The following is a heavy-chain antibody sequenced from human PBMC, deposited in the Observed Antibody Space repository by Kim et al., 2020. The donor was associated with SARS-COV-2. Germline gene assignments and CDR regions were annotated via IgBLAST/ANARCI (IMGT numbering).Heavy chain of an antibody. J-gene: IGHJ5*02. Sequence: SVKVSCKASGGTFSSYAISWVRQAPGQGLEWMGGIIPIFGTANYAQKFQGRVTITADESTSTAYMELSSLRSEDTAVYYCASTLTGYCSGGSCYLGFDPWGQGTLVTVSS. V-gene: IGHV1-69*13. CDR3: ASTLTGYCSGGSCYLGFDP. CDR2: IIPIFGTA. CDR1: GGTFSSYA. D-gene: IGHD2-15*01.